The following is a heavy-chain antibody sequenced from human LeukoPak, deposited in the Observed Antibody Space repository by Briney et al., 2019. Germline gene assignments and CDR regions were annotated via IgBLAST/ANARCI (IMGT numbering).Heavy chain of an antibody. CDR3: ARVSGYGGNSALDY. D-gene: IGHD4-23*01. Sequence: SVKVSCKTSGFTFICSAVQWVRQARGQRPEWRGWIVVGSGKTNYAQKFQERVTITRDMSTSTAYMELSSLRSEDTAVYYCARVSGYGGNSALDYWGQGTLVTVSS. V-gene: IGHV1-58*01. CDR2: IVVGSGKT. J-gene: IGHJ4*02. CDR1: GFTFICSA.